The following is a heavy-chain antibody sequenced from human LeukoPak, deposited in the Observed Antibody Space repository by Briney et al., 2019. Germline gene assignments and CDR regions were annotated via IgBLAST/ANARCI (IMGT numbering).Heavy chain of an antibody. CDR2: IYYSGST. Sequence: NPSETLSLTCTVSGGSISSSSYYWGWIRQPPGKGLEWIGSIYYSGSTYYNPSLKSRVTISVDKSKNQFSLKLSSVTAADTAVYYCARDPMVRGVIREVLLDYWGQGTLVTVSS. CDR3: ARDPMVRGVIREVLLDY. J-gene: IGHJ4*02. V-gene: IGHV4-39*07. D-gene: IGHD3-10*01. CDR1: GGSISSSSYY.